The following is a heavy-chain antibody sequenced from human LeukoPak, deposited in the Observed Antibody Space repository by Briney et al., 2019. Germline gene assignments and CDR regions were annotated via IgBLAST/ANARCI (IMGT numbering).Heavy chain of an antibody. CDR2: MNPNSGNT. CDR1: GYTFNSYG. J-gene: IGHJ4*02. D-gene: IGHD1-26*01. CDR3: ARGRFRWELEIRDFDY. Sequence: EASVKVSCKASGYTFNSYGFSWVRQATGQGLEWMGWMNPNSGNTGYAQKFQGRVTMTRDTSISTAYMELSSLRSEDTAVYYCARGRFRWELEIRDFDYWGQGTLVTVSS. V-gene: IGHV1-8*02.